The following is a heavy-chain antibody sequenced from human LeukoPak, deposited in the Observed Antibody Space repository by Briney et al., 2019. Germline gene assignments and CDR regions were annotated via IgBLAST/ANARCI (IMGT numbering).Heavy chain of an antibody. CDR1: GFTFSSYA. V-gene: IGHV3-30*04. J-gene: IGHJ4*02. CDR2: ISYDGSNK. D-gene: IGHD6-19*01. Sequence: GRSLRLSCAASGFTFSSYAMHWVRQAPGKGLEWVAVISYDGSNKYYADSVKGRFTISRDNSKNTLYLQMNSLRAEDTAVYYCARDRLLQWLVQGYFDYWGQGTLVTVSS. CDR3: ARDRLLQWLVQGYFDY.